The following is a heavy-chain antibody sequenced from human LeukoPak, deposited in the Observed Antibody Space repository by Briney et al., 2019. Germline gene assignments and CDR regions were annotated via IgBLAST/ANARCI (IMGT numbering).Heavy chain of an antibody. J-gene: IGHJ4*02. CDR2: ISSSSSTI. V-gene: IGHV3-48*01. Sequence: PGGSLRLSCAASGFTFSSYSMNWVRQAPGKGLEWVSYISSSSSTIYYADSVKGRFTISRDNAKNSLYLQMNSLRAEDTAVYYCARDALWSVWGVDYWGQGTLVTVSS. CDR3: ARDALWSVWGVDY. CDR1: GFTFSSYS. D-gene: IGHD3-3*01.